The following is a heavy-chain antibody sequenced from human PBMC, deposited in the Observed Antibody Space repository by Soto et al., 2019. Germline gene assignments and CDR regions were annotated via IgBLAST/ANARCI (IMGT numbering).Heavy chain of an antibody. J-gene: IGHJ4*02. CDR1: GDRFTSYW. CDR3: VRPGRPEYSASPLPPTVY. Sequence: PGESLKISCKGSGDRFTSYWIGWVRQMPGKGLEWMGIIYPGDSDTRYSPAFQGQVTISVDKSISTAYLLWNSLKASDTAMYFCVRPGRPEYSASPLPPTVYWGQGTLVTVSS. CDR2: IYPGDSDT. D-gene: IGHD6-6*01. V-gene: IGHV5-51*01.